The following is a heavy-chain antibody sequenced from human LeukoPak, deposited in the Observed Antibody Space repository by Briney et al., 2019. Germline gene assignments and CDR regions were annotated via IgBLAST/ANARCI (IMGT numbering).Heavy chain of an antibody. Sequence: SETLSLTCAVYGGSFSGYYWSWIRQPPGKGLEWIGEINHSGSTNYNPSLKSRVTISVDTSKNQFSLKLSSVTAADTAVYYCARRYCSGGSCYSEGWFDPWGQGTLVTVSS. J-gene: IGHJ5*02. V-gene: IGHV4-34*01. D-gene: IGHD2-15*01. CDR1: GGSFSGYY. CDR3: ARRYCSGGSCYSEGWFDP. CDR2: INHSGST.